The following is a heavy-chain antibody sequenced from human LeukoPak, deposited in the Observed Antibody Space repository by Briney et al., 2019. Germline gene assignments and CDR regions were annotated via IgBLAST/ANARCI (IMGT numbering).Heavy chain of an antibody. CDR2: ISYDGSNK. V-gene: IGHV3-30*03. Sequence: GGSLRLSCAASGFTFSSYGMHWVRQAPGKGLEWVAVISYDGSNKYYADSVNGRFTISRDNSKNTLFLQMNSLRTEDTAIYHCARGGNWGYFDYWGQGTLVTVSS. J-gene: IGHJ4*02. D-gene: IGHD7-27*01. CDR1: GFTFSSYG. CDR3: ARGGNWGYFDY.